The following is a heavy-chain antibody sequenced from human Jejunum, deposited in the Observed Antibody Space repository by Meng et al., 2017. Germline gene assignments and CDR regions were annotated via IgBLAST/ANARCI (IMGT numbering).Heavy chain of an antibody. V-gene: IGHV4-4*07. Sequence: SETLSLTCTVSGASISSYTWSWIRQPAGKGLEWIGRIYTSENTDCNPSFKSRVTMSVDTSKNQLSLKLRSVTAADTAVYYCARELYSSGWYGESWGQGTLVT. CDR1: GASISSYT. J-gene: IGHJ4*02. CDR3: ARELYSSGWYGES. CDR2: IYTSENT. D-gene: IGHD6-19*01.